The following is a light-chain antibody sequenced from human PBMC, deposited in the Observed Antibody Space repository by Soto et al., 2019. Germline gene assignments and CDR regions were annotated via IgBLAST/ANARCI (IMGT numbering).Light chain of an antibody. V-gene: IGKV1-5*01. CDR3: QHYKTWWS. CDR2: DAS. CDR1: EDAAKF. J-gene: IGKJ1*01. Sequence: EIQMTQSPSTLSASVGDTVSVTCRASEDAAKFLAWHQQKPGRAPEILISDASVLESGVPSRFRGSGSGTAFTLNISGLPPDDSATYYWQHYKTWWSFGQGTKVEIK.